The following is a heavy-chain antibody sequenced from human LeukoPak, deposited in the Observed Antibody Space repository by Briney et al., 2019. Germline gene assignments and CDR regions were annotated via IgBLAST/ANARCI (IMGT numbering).Heavy chain of an antibody. D-gene: IGHD5-18*01. J-gene: IGHJ4*02. CDR2: IIPILGIA. CDR3: ASNLVDTAMVGAYDY. CDR1: GGTFSSYA. Sequence: SVKVSCKASGGTFSSYAISWVRQAPGQGLEWMGRIIPILGIANYAQKFQGRVTITADKSTSTAYMELSSLRSEDTAVYYCASNLVDTAMVGAYDYWAREPWSPSPQ. V-gene: IGHV1-69*04.